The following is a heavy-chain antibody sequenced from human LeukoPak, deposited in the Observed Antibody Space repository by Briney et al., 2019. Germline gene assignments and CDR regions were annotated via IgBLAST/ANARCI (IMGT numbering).Heavy chain of an antibody. Sequence: SETLSLTCTVSGGSISSSNYYWGWIRQPPGKGLEWIGEINHSGSTNYNPSLKSRVTISVDTSKNQFSLKLSSVTAADTAVYYCASYGSGMVDPWGQGTLVTVSS. D-gene: IGHD3-10*01. J-gene: IGHJ5*02. CDR1: GGSISSSNYY. V-gene: IGHV4-39*07. CDR2: INHSGST. CDR3: ASYGSGMVDP.